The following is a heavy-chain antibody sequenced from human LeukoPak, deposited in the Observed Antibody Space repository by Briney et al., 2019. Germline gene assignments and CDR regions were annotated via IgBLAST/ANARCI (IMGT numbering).Heavy chain of an antibody. CDR2: IRVDGSNK. D-gene: IGHD1-26*01. V-gene: IGHV3-30*02. CDR1: GIPFCSHG. J-gene: IGHJ6*02. CDR3: ARVRVRSSVGATRNYYGMDV. Sequence: GSPRPFCGTSGIPFCSHGIHWVRQGPGKGLGGVAFIRVDGSNKYYADSVKGRFTISRDNSKNTLYLQMNSLRAEDTAVYYCARVRVRSSVGATRNYYGMDVWGQGTTVTVSS.